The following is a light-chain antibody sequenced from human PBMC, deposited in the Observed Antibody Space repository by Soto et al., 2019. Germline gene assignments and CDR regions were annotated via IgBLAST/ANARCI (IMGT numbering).Light chain of an antibody. J-gene: IGKJ4*01. CDR1: QSVRSDY. Sequence: EIVSTQSPDTLSLSPGQRATLSCRASQSVRSDYFAWYQQKPGQAPRVIIFGVSTRATGVPDRFSGSGSGTDFTLTISRLEPEDFALYYCQQYGNSPLTFGGGTRWIS. CDR3: QQYGNSPLT. V-gene: IGKV3-20*01. CDR2: GVS.